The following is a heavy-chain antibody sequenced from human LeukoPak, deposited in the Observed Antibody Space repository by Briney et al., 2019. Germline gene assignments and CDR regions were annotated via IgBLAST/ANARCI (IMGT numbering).Heavy chain of an antibody. V-gene: IGHV3-9*01. J-gene: IGHJ4*02. D-gene: IGHD4-17*01. CDR1: GFTFDDYA. Sequence: GGSLRLSCAASGFTFDDYAMRWVRQAPGKGLEWVSGISWNSGSIGYADSVKGRFTISRDNAKNSLYLQMNSLRAEDTALYYCAKDFSNNDYGDYYFDYWGQGTLVTVSS. CDR2: ISWNSGSI. CDR3: AKDFSNNDYGDYYFDY.